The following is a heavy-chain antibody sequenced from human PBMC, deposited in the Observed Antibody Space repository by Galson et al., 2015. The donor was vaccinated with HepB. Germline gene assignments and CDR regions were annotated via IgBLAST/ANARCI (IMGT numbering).Heavy chain of an antibody. D-gene: IGHD6-13*01. CDR1: GFSFGGYA. Sequence: SLRLSCAASGFSFGGYAMSWVRQAPGKGLEWVSGISGSGATTYYAASVRGRFTISRDNSQNTVSLQMNSLRAEDTAVYFCAKSFRGYTSSYFDYWGQGTLVTASS. J-gene: IGHJ4*02. CDR2: ISGSGATT. CDR3: AKSFRGYTSSYFDY. V-gene: IGHV3-23*01.